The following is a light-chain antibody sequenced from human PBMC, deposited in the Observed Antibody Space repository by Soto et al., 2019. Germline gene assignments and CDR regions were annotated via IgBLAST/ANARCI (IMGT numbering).Light chain of an antibody. J-gene: IGLJ1*01. CDR1: STDVGDYNF. V-gene: IGLV2-14*01. Sequence: QSALTRPASVSGSPGQSITISCTGTSTDVGDYNFVFWYQQHAGKAPKLVISEVRNRPSGVSDRFSGSKSGNRASLTISGLQAEDEADYYCSSYTSSSTVVFGTGTKVTVL. CDR3: SSYTSSSTVV. CDR2: EVR.